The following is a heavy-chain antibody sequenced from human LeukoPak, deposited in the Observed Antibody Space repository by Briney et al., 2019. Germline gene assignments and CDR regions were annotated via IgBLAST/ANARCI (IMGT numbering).Heavy chain of an antibody. V-gene: IGHV3-33*01. CDR2: IWYDGSNK. J-gene: IGHJ6*02. Sequence: GRSLRLSCAASGFTFSSYGMHWVRQAPGKGLEWVAVIWYDGSNKYYADSVKGRFTISRDNSKNTLYLQMNSLRAGDTAVYYCARDRVVVTATVYYYYGMDVWGQGTTVTVPS. CDR3: ARDRVVVTATVYYYYGMDV. D-gene: IGHD2-21*02. CDR1: GFTFSSYG.